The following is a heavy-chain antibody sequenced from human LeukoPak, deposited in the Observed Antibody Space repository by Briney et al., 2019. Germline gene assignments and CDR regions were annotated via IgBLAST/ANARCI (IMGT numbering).Heavy chain of an antibody. D-gene: IGHD2-8*01. CDR1: GGSISTYY. V-gene: IGHV4-4*07. CDR3: ARERTSCTNGVCRIPRWFDP. Sequence: PLETLSLTCTVSGGSISTYYWTWIRQPAGKGLEWIGHIYISGTTNYSPSLKSRVTMSVDTSKNQFSLKLSSVTAADTAVYYCARERTSCTNGVCRIPRWFDPWGQGILVTVSS. J-gene: IGHJ5*02. CDR2: IYISGTT.